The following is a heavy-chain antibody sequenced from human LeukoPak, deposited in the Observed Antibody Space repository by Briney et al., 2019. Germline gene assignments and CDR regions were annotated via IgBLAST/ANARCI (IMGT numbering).Heavy chain of an antibody. CDR3: ARTHTYYYDSPFDP. D-gene: IGHD3-22*01. J-gene: IGHJ5*02. CDR1: GFTFSSYG. V-gene: IGHV3-23*01. CDR2: ISGRGGST. Sequence: PGGSLRLSCAASGFTFSSYGMSWVRQAPGKGLEWVSAISGRGGSTYYADSVKGRFTISRDNSKNTLYLQMNSLRAEDTAVYYCARTHTYYYDSPFDPWGQGTLVTVSS.